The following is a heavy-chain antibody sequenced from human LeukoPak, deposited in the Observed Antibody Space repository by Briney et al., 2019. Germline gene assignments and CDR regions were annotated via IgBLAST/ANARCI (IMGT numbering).Heavy chain of an antibody. D-gene: IGHD3-3*01. CDR1: GFTVSSYS. V-gene: IGHV3-21*01. Sequence: PGGSLRLSCAASGFTVSSYSMNWVRQAPGKGLEWVSSISSSSSYIYYADSVKGRFTISRDNAKNSLYLQMNSLRAEDTAVYYCARDYDFWSGYGYDAFDIWGQGTMVTVSS. CDR3: ARDYDFWSGYGYDAFDI. CDR2: ISSSSSYI. J-gene: IGHJ3*02.